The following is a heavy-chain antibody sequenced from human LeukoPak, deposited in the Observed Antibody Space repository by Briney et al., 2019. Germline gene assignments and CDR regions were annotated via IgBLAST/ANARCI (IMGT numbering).Heavy chain of an antibody. CDR3: AKDPLNTVMVSPTFDY. CDR1: GFPFSSYA. Sequence: GGSLGLSCAVSGFPFSSYAMSWVRQAPGKGLEWVSGISGSGDDTYYAASVKGRFTVSRGTSKNTLYLQMDSLRAEDTAVYYCAKDPLNTVMVSPTFDYWGQGTLVTVSS. CDR2: ISGSGDDT. D-gene: IGHD5-18*01. V-gene: IGHV3-23*01. J-gene: IGHJ4*02.